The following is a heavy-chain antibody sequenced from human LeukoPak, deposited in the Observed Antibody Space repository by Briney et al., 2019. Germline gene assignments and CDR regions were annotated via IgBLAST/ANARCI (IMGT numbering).Heavy chain of an antibody. V-gene: IGHV1-2*02. J-gene: IGHJ4*02. CDR2: INPNSGGT. CDR1: GYTFTGYY. D-gene: IGHD3-22*01. CDR3: AISDYYDSSGYNY. Sequence: ASVKVSCKASGYTFTGYYMHWVRQAPGQGLEWMGWINPNSGGTSYAQKFQGRVTMTRDTSISTAYMELSRLRSDDTAVYYCAISDYYDSSGYNYWGQGTLVTVSS.